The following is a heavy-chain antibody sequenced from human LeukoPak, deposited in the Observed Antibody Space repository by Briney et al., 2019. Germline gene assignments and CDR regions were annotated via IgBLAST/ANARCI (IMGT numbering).Heavy chain of an antibody. D-gene: IGHD3-10*01. Sequence: GGSLRLSCAASGFTFSSYGMHWVRQAPGKGLEWVALIWYDGSDKYYADSVKGRFTISRDNSKNTLHLQMNSLRAEDTAVYYCARGRVVIPEGPDYWGQGTLVIVSS. CDR2: IWYDGSDK. CDR1: GFTFSSYG. J-gene: IGHJ4*02. CDR3: ARGRVVIPEGPDY. V-gene: IGHV3-33*01.